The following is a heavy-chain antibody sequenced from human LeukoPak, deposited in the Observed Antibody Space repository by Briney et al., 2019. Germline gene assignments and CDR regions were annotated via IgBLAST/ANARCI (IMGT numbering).Heavy chain of an antibody. CDR3: ARHHGSGWFDP. CDR2: IKGKSDGGTT. V-gene: IGHV3-15*01. Sequence: GGSLRLSCPASGFTLSNAWMNWVRQAPGKGLEWVGRIKGKSDGGTTDYAAPVKGRFTISRDNAKNSLYLQMTSLRAEDAAVYYCARHHGSGWFDPWGQGTLVTVSS. J-gene: IGHJ5*02. CDR1: GFTLSNAW.